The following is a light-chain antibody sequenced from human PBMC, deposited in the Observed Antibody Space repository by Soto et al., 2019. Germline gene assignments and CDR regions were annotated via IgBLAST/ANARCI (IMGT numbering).Light chain of an antibody. J-gene: IGLJ1*01. Sequence: QSVLTQPPSVSGAPGQRVTISCTGSSSNIGAGYDVHWYQQLPGTAPKLLIYGNINRPSGVPDRFSGSKSGNSASLAITGLQAEDEADYYCQSYDSSLSADYVLGTGTKLTVL. CDR3: QSYDSSLSADYV. V-gene: IGLV1-40*01. CDR1: SSNIGAGYD. CDR2: GNI.